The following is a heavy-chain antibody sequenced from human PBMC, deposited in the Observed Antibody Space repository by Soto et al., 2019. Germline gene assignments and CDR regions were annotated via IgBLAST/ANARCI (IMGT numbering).Heavy chain of an antibody. D-gene: IGHD2-2*01. V-gene: IGHV3-21*01. J-gene: IGHJ5*02. CDR1: GFTFSSYS. CDR2: ISSSSSYI. Sequence: PGGSLRLSCAASGFTFSSYSMNWVRQAPGKGLEWVSSISSSSSYIYYADSVKGRFTISRDNAKNSLYLQMNSLRDEDTAVYYCARESAALNWFDPWGQGTLVTVSS. CDR3: ARESAALNWFDP.